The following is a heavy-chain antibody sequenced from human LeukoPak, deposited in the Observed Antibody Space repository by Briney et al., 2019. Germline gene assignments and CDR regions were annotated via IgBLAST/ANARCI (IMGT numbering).Heavy chain of an antibody. CDR3: ARDRARVRGFYYYYGLDV. J-gene: IGHJ6*01. D-gene: IGHD3-10*01. CDR2: IYYTGTT. V-gene: IGHV4-39*07. CDR1: DGSMTSSIDY. Sequence: SETLSLTCTVSDGSMTSSIDYWGWIRQPPGKGLEWIGTIYYTGTTYHNPSLKSRVTMSVDTSKNQFSLKLSSVTAADAAVYYCARDRARVRGFYYYYGLDVWGQGTTVTVSS.